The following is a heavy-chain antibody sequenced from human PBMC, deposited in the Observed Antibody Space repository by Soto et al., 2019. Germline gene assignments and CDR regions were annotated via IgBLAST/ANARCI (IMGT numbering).Heavy chain of an antibody. V-gene: IGHV3-15*01. Sequence: EVQLVETGAGLVEPGGSLRLACAASGFTFSNAWMSWIRQAPGKGLEWVGRVKSKVGGETTDYGVPLRGRFTISRDDSRESLYLQMDSLKTEDTAVYYCRAFCGGATCDVWGQGILVSVSS. D-gene: IGHD2-21*01. J-gene: IGHJ4*02. CDR1: GFTFSNAW. CDR3: RAFCGGATCDV. CDR2: VKSKVGGETT.